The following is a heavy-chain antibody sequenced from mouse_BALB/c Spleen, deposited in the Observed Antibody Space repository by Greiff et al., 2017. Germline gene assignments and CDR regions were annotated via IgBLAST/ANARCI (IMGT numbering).Heavy chain of an antibody. D-gene: IGHD1-1*01. CDR3: ARGDYYGSSYYFDV. CDR1: GFTFSDYY. J-gene: IGHJ1*01. V-gene: IGHV5-4*02. CDR2: ISDGGSYT. Sequence: EVQVVESGGGLVKPGGSLKLSCAASGFTFSDYYMYWVRQTPEKRLEWVATISDGGSYTYYPDSVKGRFTISRDNAKNNLYLQMSSLKSEDTAMYYCARGDYYGSSYYFDVWGAGTTVTVSS.